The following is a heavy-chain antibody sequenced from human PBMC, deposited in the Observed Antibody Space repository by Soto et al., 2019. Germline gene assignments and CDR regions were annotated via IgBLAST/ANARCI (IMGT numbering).Heavy chain of an antibody. V-gene: IGHV6-1*01. J-gene: IGHJ6*02. Sequence: SQTLSLTCAISGDSVSSNSAAWNWIRQSPSRGLEWLGRTYYRSKWYNDYAVSVKSRITINPDTSKNQFSLQLNSVTPEDTAVYYCARDRRIYYDSSGYYDYYGMDVWGQGTTVTVSS. CDR2: TYYRSKWYN. CDR3: ARDRRIYYDSSGYYDYYGMDV. D-gene: IGHD3-22*01. CDR1: GDSVSSNSAA.